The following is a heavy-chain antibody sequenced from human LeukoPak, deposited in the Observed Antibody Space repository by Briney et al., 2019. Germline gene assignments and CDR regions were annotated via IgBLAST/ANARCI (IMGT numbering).Heavy chain of an antibody. J-gene: IGHJ4*02. CDR3: AREGGSYCFDY. Sequence: ASVKVSCKVSGYTFTDYYMHWVRQAPGQGLEWMGWIYPNSGGTNYAQKFQGRVTMTRDTSISTAYMELSRLRSDDTAVYYCAREGGSYCFDYWGQGTLVTVSS. V-gene: IGHV1-2*02. CDR2: IYPNSGGT. D-gene: IGHD1-26*01. CDR1: GYTFTDYY.